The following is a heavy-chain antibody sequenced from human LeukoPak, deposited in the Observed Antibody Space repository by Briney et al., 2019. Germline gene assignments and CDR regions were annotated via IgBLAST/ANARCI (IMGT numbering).Heavy chain of an antibody. CDR2: ISSSSRTI. CDR3: ARLFWNGYYPIPFDHYYGMDV. CDR1: AFTLSNYS. J-gene: IGHJ6*02. D-gene: IGHD3-3*01. V-gene: IGHV3-48*01. Sequence: PGGSLRLSCAASAFTLSNYSMAWVRQAPGKGLEWISYISSSSRTIYYADSVKGRFTISRDNAKNSLSVQMTTLRAEDTAVYYCARLFWNGYYPIPFDHYYGMDVWGQGTTVTVSS.